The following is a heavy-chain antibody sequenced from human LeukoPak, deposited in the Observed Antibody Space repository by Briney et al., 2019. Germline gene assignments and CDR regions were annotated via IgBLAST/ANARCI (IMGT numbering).Heavy chain of an antibody. J-gene: IGHJ6*02. D-gene: IGHD3-10*01. V-gene: IGHV4-59*01. CDR1: GGSISTYY. CDR3: ARNTFFPNSGSFREPQDV. CDR2: IHYSRST. Sequence: SETLSLTCSVSGGSISTYYWSWIRQPPTGGLEWIGHIHYSRSTNYNPSLESRITLSVDTSKNQFSLKLDSVTAADTAVYYCARNTFFPNSGSFREPQDVLGQGTTVTVSS.